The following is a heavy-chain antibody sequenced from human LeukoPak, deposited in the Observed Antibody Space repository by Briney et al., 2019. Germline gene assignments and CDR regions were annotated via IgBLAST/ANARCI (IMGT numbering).Heavy chain of an antibody. CDR3: ATFTQTTIDYYGMDV. J-gene: IGHJ6*02. CDR2: IYTSGST. V-gene: IGHV4-4*07. D-gene: IGHD4-11*01. Sequence: SETLSLTCAVSGGSISSYYWSWIRQPAGKGLEWIGRIYTSGSTNYNPSLKSRVTMSVDTSKNQFSLKLSSVTAADTAVYYCATFTQTTIDYYGMDVWGQGTTVTVSS. CDR1: GGSISSYY.